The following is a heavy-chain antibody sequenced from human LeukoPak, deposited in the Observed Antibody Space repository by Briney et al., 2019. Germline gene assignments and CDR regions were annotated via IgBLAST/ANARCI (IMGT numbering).Heavy chain of an antibody. J-gene: IGHJ4*02. CDR3: ARVLVWSGYPDY. Sequence: SETLSLTCAVSGGSISSGSYSWSWIRQPPGKGLEWIGYIYPRGSTYYNPSLKSRVILSLDKSANQFSLNLSSVTAADTAVYYCARVLVWSGYPDYWGQGTLVTVSS. V-gene: IGHV4-30-2*01. CDR2: IYPRGST. D-gene: IGHD3-3*01. CDR1: GGSISSGSYS.